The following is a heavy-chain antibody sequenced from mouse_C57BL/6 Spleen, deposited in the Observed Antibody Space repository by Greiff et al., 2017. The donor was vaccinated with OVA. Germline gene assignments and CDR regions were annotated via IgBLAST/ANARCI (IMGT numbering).Heavy chain of an antibody. CDR1: GYAFSSYW. CDR2: IYPGDGDT. D-gene: IGHD2-5*01. V-gene: IGHV1-80*01. CDR3: ARYYYSNYYFDY. Sequence: VQLQESGAELVKPGASVKISCKASGYAFSSYWMNWVKQRPGKGLEWIGQIYPGDGDTNYNGKFKGKATLTADKSSSTAYMQLSSLTSEDSAVYFCARYYYSNYYFDYWGQGTTLTVSS. J-gene: IGHJ2*01.